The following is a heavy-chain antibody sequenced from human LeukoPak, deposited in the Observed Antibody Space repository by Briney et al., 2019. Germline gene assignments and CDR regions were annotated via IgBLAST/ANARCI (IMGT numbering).Heavy chain of an antibody. J-gene: IGHJ3*02. CDR2: MNPNSGNT. CDR3: ARSPMRRDILTGPAFDI. Sequence: ASVKVSCKASGYTFTSYDINWVRQATGQGLEWMGLMNPNSGNTGYAQKCQGRVTMTRNTSISTAYMELSSLRSEDTAVYYCARSPMRRDILTGPAFDIWGQGTMVTVSS. D-gene: IGHD3-9*01. V-gene: IGHV1-8*01. CDR1: GYTFTSYD.